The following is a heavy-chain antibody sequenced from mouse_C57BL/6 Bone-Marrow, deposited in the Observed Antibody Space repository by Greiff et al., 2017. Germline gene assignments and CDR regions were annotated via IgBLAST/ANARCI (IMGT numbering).Heavy chain of an antibody. J-gene: IGHJ4*01. CDR1: GYTFTDYY. V-gene: IGHV1-19*01. CDR2: INPYNGGT. D-gene: IGHD1-1*01. Sequence: VQLQQSGPVLVKPGASVKMSCKASGYTFTDYYMNWVKQSHGKSLEWIGVINPYNGGTSYNQKFKGKATLTVDKSSSTAYMELNSLTSEDSAVYYCAREDYYGSSYGAMDYWGQGTSVTVSS. CDR3: AREDYYGSSYGAMDY.